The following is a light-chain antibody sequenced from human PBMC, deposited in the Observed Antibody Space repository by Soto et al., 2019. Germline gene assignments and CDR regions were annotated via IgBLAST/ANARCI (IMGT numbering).Light chain of an antibody. CDR2: DAS. Sequence: MNKSVSTLSATEGDRVTITCLASQRISCWLACYHQKPRQAPKLLIYDASSLESGVPSRFSGSRSGTEFTLTIIILQPDDFSTYYCQLYNIYSWTFCHGTIVDI. V-gene: IGKV1-5*01. CDR1: QRISCW. J-gene: IGKJ1*01. CDR3: QLYNIYSWT.